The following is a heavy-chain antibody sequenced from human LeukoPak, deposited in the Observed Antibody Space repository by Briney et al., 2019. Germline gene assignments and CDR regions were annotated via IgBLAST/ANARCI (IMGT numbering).Heavy chain of an antibody. V-gene: IGHV4-38-2*02. D-gene: IGHD3-22*01. CDR3: ARDVTEDYYDSGLDY. CDR2: IYHNGST. J-gene: IGHJ4*02. CDR1: GYSISSGYY. Sequence: PSETLSLTCTVSGYSISSGYYWGWIRQPPGKGLEWIGSIYHNGSTYYNPSLKSRVTISVDTSKNQFSLKLSSVTAADTAVYYCARDVTEDYYDSGLDYWGQGTLVTVSS.